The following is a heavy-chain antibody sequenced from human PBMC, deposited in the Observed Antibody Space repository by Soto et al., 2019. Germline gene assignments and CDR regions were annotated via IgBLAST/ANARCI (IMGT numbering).Heavy chain of an antibody. J-gene: IGHJ4*02. Sequence: SETLSLTCTVSGGSISSGDYYWSWIRQPPGKGLEWIGYIYYSGSTYYNPSLKSRVTISVDTSKNQFSLKLSSVTAADTAVYYCARARDIVVVTATNPLFDYWGQGTLVTVSS. CDR2: IYYSGST. CDR1: GGSISSGDYY. D-gene: IGHD2-21*02. V-gene: IGHV4-30-4*01. CDR3: ARARDIVVVTATNPLFDY.